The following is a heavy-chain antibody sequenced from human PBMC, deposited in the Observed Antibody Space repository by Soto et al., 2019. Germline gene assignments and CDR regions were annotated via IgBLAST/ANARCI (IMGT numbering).Heavy chain of an antibody. V-gene: IGHV3-33*01. D-gene: IGHD3-10*01. Sequence: QVQLVESGGGVVQPGRSLRLSCAASGFTFSSYGMHWVRQAPGKGLEWVAVIWYDGSNKYYADSVKGRFTIPRDNSKNTLYLQMNSLGAEDTAVYYGARDPRSGANWFAPRAQGTLVTVSS. CDR3: ARDPRSGANWFAP. J-gene: IGHJ5*02. CDR2: IWYDGSNK. CDR1: GFTFSSYG.